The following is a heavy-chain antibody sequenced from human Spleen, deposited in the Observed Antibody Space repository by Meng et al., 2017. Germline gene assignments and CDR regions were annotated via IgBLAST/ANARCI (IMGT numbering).Heavy chain of an antibody. V-gene: IGHV1-2*06. J-gene: IGHJ4*02. Sequence: VQLVQSGAEVNKPGASVKVSCNTSGYTITGYYIHWVRQAPGQGLEWMGRIDPDSGGTNSAQKFQGRVTMTRDTSISTAYMELSSLRSDDTAVYYCAREYGGYEPFDYWGQGTLVTVSS. D-gene: IGHD5-12*01. CDR2: IDPDSGGT. CDR3: AREYGGYEPFDY. CDR1: GYTITGYY.